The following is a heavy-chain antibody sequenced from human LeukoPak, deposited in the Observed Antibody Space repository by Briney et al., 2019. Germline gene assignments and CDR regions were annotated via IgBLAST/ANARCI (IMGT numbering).Heavy chain of an antibody. Sequence: PSETLSLTCTVSGGSISSYYWSWIRQPPGKGLEWIGCIYYSGYTNYKSSLKSRVTISVDTSKNQFSLKLSSVTAADTAVYYCARDTHGVFDYWGQGTLVTVSS. D-gene: IGHD3-10*01. V-gene: IGHV4-59*01. CDR3: ARDTHGVFDY. CDR2: IYYSGYT. J-gene: IGHJ4*02. CDR1: GGSISSYY.